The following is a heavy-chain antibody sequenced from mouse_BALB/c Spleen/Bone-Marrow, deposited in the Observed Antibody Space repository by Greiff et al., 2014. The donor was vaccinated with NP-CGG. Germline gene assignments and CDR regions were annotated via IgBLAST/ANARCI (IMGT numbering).Heavy chain of an antibody. D-gene: IGHD1-1*01. V-gene: IGHV14-3*02. CDR3: ARYYYGSSYFDY. J-gene: IGHJ2*01. CDR2: IDPANGNT. Sequence: DVQLQESGAELVKPGASVKLSCTAPGFNIKDTYMHWVKQRPEQGLEWIGRIDPANGNTKYDPKFQGKATITADTSSNTAYLQLSSLTSEDTAVYYCARYYYGSSYFDYWGQGTTLTVSS. CDR1: GFNIKDTY.